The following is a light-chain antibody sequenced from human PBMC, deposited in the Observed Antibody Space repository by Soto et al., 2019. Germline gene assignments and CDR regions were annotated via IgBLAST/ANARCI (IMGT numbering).Light chain of an antibody. CDR2: GAS. J-gene: IGKJ1*01. V-gene: IGKV3-15*01. CDR3: QQYNNWRT. CDR1: HSVSSN. Sequence: EIVMTQSPVTLSVSPGERATLSCRASHSVSSNLAWYQQKPGQAPRLLIYGASTRATGIPARFSGSGSGTEFTLTITSLQSEDFAVYYCQQYNNWRTFGQGTKVEIK.